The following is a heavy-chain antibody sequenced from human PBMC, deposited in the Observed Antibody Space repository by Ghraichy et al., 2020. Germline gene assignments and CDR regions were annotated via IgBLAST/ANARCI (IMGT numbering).Heavy chain of an antibody. D-gene: IGHD4-23*01. CDR2: IKSKTEGGTT. CDR1: GFTFSNAW. CDR3: TTGFGGNSTMDSFDY. J-gene: IGHJ4*02. V-gene: IGHV3-15*01. Sequence: GGSLRLSCAASGFTFSNAWMSWVRQTPGKGLEWVGRIKSKTEGGTTDYAAPVKGRFTISRDDSKNTLYLQMNSLKTEDTALYYCTTGFGGNSTMDSFDYWGQGTLVTVSS.